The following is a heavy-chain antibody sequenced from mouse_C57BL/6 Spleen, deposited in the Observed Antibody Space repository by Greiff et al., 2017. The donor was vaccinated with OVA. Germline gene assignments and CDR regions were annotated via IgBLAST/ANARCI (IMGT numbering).Heavy chain of an antibody. CDR1: GYAFSSYW. CDR2: IYPGDGDT. CDR3: ARVGDGRCLDY. V-gene: IGHV1-80*01. D-gene: IGHD1-1*01. Sequence: QVQLQQSGAELVKPGASVKISCKASGYAFSSYWMNWVKQRPGKGLEWIGQIYPGDGDTNYNGKFKGKATLTADKSSSTAYMQLSSLTSEDSAVYFCARVGDGRCLDYWGQGTTLTVSS. J-gene: IGHJ2*01.